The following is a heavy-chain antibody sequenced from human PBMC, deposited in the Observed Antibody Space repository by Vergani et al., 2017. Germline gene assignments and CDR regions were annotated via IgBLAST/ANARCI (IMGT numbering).Heavy chain of an antibody. CDR2: IYTSGST. CDR3: ARDKRYFDEGYYDYYMDV. D-gene: IGHD3-9*01. Sequence: QVQLQESGPGLVKPSQTLSLTCTVSGGSISSGSYYWSWIRQPAEKGLEWIGRIYTSGSTNYNPSLKSRVTMSVDTSKNQFSLKLSSVTAADTAVYYCARDKRYFDEGYYDYYMDVWGKGTTVTVSS. J-gene: IGHJ6*03. CDR1: GGSISSGSYY. V-gene: IGHV4-61*02.